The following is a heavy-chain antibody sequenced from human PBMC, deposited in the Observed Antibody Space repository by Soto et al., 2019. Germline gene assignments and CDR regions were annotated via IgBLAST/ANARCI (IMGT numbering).Heavy chain of an antibody. CDR2: ISGPSIYI. Sequence: EVQLVESGGGLVKPGGSLRLSCVASGFTFSGYSINWVRQAPGKGLEWVSYISGPSIYIYYADSVKGRFTISRDKAKSAVYLQMNSLRAEDTAVYYCARGFRNGFNVWGHGTTVSVSS. D-gene: IGHD2-8*01. V-gene: IGHV3-21*01. CDR1: GFTFSGYS. J-gene: IGHJ6*02. CDR3: ARGFRNGFNV.